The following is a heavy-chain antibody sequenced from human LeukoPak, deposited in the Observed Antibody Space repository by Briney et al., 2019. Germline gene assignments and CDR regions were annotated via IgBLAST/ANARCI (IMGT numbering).Heavy chain of an antibody. V-gene: IGHV3-20*04. J-gene: IGHJ6*03. CDR3: ARKLSNYYYYYMDV. Sequence: PGGSLRLSCAASGFTFDDYGMSWVRQAPGKGLEWVSGINWNGGSTGYADSVKGRFTISRDNAQNSLYLQMNSLRAEDTALYYCARKLSNYYYYYMDVWGKGTTVTVSS. CDR2: INWNGGST. D-gene: IGHD1-7*01. CDR1: GFTFDDYG.